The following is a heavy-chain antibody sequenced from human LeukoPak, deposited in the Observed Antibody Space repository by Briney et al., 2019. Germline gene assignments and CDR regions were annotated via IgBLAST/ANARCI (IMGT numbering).Heavy chain of an antibody. CDR3: AREKYYYGSGNWFDP. CDR2: INSDGSST. J-gene: IGHJ5*02. Sequence: GGSLRLSCAASGFTFSSYWMHWVRQAPGKGLVWVSRINSDGSSTSYADYVKGRFTISRDNAKNTLYLQMNSLRAEDTAVYYCAREKYYYGSGNWFDPWGQGTLVTVSS. D-gene: IGHD3-10*01. V-gene: IGHV3-74*01. CDR1: GFTFSSYW.